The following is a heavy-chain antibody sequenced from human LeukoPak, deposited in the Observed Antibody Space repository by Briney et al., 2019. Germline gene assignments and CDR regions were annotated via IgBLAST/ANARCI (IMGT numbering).Heavy chain of an antibody. CDR3: ARSLITMVRGSTPPTYPYYYYYYMDV. D-gene: IGHD3-10*01. Sequence: SETLSLTCTVSGGSISSYYWSWIRQPPGKGLEWIGYIYYSGSTNYNPSLKSRVTISVDTSKNQFSLKLSSVTAADTAVYYCARSLITMVRGSTPPTYPYYYYYYMDVWGKGTTVTVSS. V-gene: IGHV4-59*01. CDR2: IYYSGST. J-gene: IGHJ6*03. CDR1: GGSISSYY.